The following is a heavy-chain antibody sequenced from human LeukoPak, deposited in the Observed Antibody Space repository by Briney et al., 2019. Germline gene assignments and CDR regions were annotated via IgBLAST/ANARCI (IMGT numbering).Heavy chain of an antibody. J-gene: IGHJ5*02. V-gene: IGHV1-8*01. D-gene: IGHD3-22*01. CDR3: ARADYDSSGYYLNWFDP. Sequence: ASVKVSCKASGYTFTSYDINWVRQATGQGLEWMGWMNPNSGNTGYAQKFQGRVTMTRNTSISTAYMELSSLRSEDTAVYYCARADYDSSGYYLNWFDPWGQETLVTVSS. CDR1: GYTFTSYD. CDR2: MNPNSGNT.